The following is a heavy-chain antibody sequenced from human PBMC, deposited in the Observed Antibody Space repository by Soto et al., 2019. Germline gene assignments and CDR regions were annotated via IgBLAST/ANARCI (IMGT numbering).Heavy chain of an antibody. V-gene: IGHV3-23*01. CDR1: GFTFSSYA. J-gene: IGHJ6*03. D-gene: IGHD5-12*01. CDR2: ISGSGGST. CDR3: AKMSGYDYYYYYMDV. Sequence: GGSLRLSCAASGFTFSSYAMSWVRQAPGKGLEWVSAISGSGGSTYYADSVKGRFTISRDNSKNTLYLQMNSLRAEDTAVYYCAKMSGYDYYYYYMDVWGKGTTVTVSS.